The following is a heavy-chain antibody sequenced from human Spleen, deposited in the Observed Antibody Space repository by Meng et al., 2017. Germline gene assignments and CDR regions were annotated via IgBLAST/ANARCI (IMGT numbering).Heavy chain of an antibody. D-gene: IGHD6-19*01. V-gene: IGHV4-34*01. CDR3: VRSSGWVRTGFDP. CDR1: GGAFSGYY. Sequence: QVQPQPWGAGRLKPSEALSLTCVVFGGAFSGYYWNWIRQPPGKELEWNGEIKHNGSTNYNPSLRSRITVSVDTSKKQFSLKLTSVTAADTAVYYCVRSSGWVRTGFDPWGQGTLVTVSS. J-gene: IGHJ5*02. CDR2: IKHNGST.